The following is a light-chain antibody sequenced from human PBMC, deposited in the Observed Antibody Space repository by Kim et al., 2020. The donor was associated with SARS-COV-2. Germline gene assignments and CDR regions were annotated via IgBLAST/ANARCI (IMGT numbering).Light chain of an antibody. V-gene: IGLV1-40*01. J-gene: IGLJ1*01. CDR3: QSYDSSPSGYV. CDR1: SSNIGAVYD. Sequence: QSVLTQPPSVSGAPGQRVTISCTGSSSNIGAVYDVHWYQQLPGTAPKLLIYGNINRPSGVPDRFSGSKSGTSASLAITGLQAEDEADYYCQSYDSSPSGYVFGTGTKVTV. CDR2: GNI.